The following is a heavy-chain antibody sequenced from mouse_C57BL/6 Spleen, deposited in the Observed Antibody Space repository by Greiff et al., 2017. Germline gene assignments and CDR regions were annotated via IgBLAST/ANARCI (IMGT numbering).Heavy chain of an antibody. V-gene: IGHV1-82*01. Sequence: QVQLKESGPELVKPGASVKISCKASGYAFSSSWMNWVKQRPGKGLEWIGRIYPGDGDTNYNGKFKGKATLTADKSSSTAYMQLSSLTSEDSAVYFCARSRDDGYYVPFAYWGQGTLVTVSA. CDR3: ARSRDDGYYVPFAY. CDR2: IYPGDGDT. J-gene: IGHJ3*01. CDR1: GYAFSSSW. D-gene: IGHD2-3*01.